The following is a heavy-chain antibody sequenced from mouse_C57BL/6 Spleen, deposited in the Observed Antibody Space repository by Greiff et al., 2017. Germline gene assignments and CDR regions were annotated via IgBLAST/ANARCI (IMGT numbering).Heavy chain of an antibody. CDR3: ARSRDGYAWFAY. J-gene: IGHJ3*01. CDR1: GYTFTSYW. CDR2: IDPSDSYT. V-gene: IGHV1-50*01. D-gene: IGHD2-2*01. Sequence: VQLQQPGAELVKPGASVKLSCKASGYTFTSYWMQWVKQRPGQGLEWIGEIDPSDSYTNYNQKFKGKATLTVDTSSSTAYMQLSSLTSEDSAVYYCARSRDGYAWFAYWGQGTLVTVSA.